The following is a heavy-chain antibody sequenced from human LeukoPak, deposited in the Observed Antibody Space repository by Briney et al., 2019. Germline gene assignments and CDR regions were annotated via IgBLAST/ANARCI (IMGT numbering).Heavy chain of an antibody. CDR2: IYPGDSDT. Sequence: GESLKISCKGSGYSFTSYWIGWVRQMPGKGLEWMGIIYPGDSDTRYSPSFQGQVTISADKSISTAYLQWSSLKASDTAMYYCARPGKWFGELTDGMDVWGKGTTVTVSS. D-gene: IGHD3-10*01. V-gene: IGHV5-51*01. CDR3: ARPGKWFGELTDGMDV. CDR1: GYSFTSYW. J-gene: IGHJ6*04.